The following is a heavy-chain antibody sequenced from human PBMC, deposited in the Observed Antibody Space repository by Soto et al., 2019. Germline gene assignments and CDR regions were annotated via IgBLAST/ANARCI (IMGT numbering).Heavy chain of an antibody. V-gene: IGHV3-23*01. CDR3: ASSMLYYYYYYMYV. J-gene: IGHJ6*03. D-gene: IGHD2-8*01. CDR2: ISGSGGST. CDR1: GFTFSSYA. Sequence: PGGSLRLSCAASGFTFSSYAMSWVRQAPGKGLEWVSAISGSGGSTYYADSVKGRFTISRDNSKNTLYLQMNSLRAEDTAVYYCASSMLYYYYYYMYVWGKGTTVTVSS.